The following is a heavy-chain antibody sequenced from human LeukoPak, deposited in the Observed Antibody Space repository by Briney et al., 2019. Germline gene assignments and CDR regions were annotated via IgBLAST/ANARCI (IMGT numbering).Heavy chain of an antibody. CDR3: AGLREYYDGSGYFFGYYVDF. J-gene: IGHJ4*02. CDR2: IYYSGST. CDR1: GGSISSGDYY. D-gene: IGHD3-22*01. V-gene: IGHV4-30-4*08. Sequence: ASETLSLTCTVSGGSISSGDYYWSWIRQPPGKGLEWIGYIYYSGSTYYNPSLKSRVTISVDTSKNQFSLKLSSVTAADTAVYYCAGLREYYDGSGYFFGYYVDFWGQGTLVTVSS.